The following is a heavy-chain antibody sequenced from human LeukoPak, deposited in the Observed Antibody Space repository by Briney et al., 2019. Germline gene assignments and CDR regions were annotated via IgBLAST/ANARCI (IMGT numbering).Heavy chain of an antibody. J-gene: IGHJ4*02. CDR2: ISRSSSII. D-gene: IGHD3-22*01. CDR3: ARGRYDSSHYYHY. V-gene: IGHV3-48*03. Sequence: GGSLRLSCAASGFTFSSYEMKWVRQAPGKGLEWVSYISRSSSIIYYTDSVKGRFTISRDNAKNLLYLQMNSLRGEDTAVYYCARGRYDSSHYYHYWGQGTLVTVSA. CDR1: GFTFSSYE.